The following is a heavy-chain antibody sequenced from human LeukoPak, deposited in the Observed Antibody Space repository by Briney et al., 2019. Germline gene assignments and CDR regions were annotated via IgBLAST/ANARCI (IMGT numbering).Heavy chain of an antibody. CDR3: ARAGEVEMATIAPLYFDY. J-gene: IGHJ4*02. V-gene: IGHV4-61*01. CDR1: GDSMSSSSYY. D-gene: IGHD5-24*01. Sequence: SETLSLTCTASGDSMSSSSYYWSWIRQPPGKELEWIGYIYYSGSTNYNPSLKSRVTISVDTSKNQFSLKLSSVTAADTAVYYCARAGEVEMATIAPLYFDYWGQGTLVTVSS. CDR2: IYYSGST.